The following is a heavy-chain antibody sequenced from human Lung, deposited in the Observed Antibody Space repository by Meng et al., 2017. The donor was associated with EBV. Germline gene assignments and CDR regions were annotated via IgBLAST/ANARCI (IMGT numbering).Heavy chain of an antibody. CDR1: GVALSDSA. CDR3: TRGLWSTGDY. V-gene: IGHV3-73*02. CDR2: VRSKANNYAT. D-gene: IGHD2-2*01. J-gene: IGHJ4*02. Sequence: ADLVECGGGVVRAGGSLNLACAASGVALSDSAVHWVRQASGKGLGWVGRVRSKANNYATAYAASVKGRFTVSRDDSKNTAYLQMNSLKIEDTAVYYCTRGLWSTGDYWGQGTLVTVSS.